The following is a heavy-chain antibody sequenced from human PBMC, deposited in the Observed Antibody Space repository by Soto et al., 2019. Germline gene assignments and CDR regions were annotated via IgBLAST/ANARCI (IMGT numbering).Heavy chain of an antibody. D-gene: IGHD2-15*01. CDR2: ISSSNRTI. V-gene: IGHV3-48*02. CDR3: AREGWPLLKTGMDV. Sequence: EVQLVESGGGLKQPGGSLRLSCAASGFTFRSYSMNWVRQAPGKGLEGVSYISSSNRTINYADSVKGRFIISRDNAKNSLYLQMHSLRDEATAVYDGAREGWPLLKTGMDVWGHGTTVTVAS. J-gene: IGHJ6*02. CDR1: GFTFRSYS.